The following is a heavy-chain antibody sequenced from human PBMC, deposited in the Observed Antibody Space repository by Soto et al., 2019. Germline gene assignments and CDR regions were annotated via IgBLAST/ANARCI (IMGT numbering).Heavy chain of an antibody. J-gene: IGHJ4*02. D-gene: IGHD2-2*01. V-gene: IGHV4-34*12. CDR1: GGSFTGYY. Sequence: KTSETLSLTCAVHGGSFTGYYWSWIRQPPGKGLEWIGEIIHGGNTNYNPSLKSRVTISLDTSKNQFSLKLSSVTAADTAVYHCARVFCSSTSCHSYFDYWGQGTQVTVSS. CDR3: ARVFCSSTSCHSYFDY. CDR2: IIHGGNT.